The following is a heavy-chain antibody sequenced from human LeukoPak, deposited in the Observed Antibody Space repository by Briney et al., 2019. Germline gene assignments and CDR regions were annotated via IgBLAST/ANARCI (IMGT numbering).Heavy chain of an antibody. V-gene: IGHV3-23*01. D-gene: IGHD3-22*01. CDR2: ISGSGGST. CDR1: GFTFSSYA. Sequence: GGSLRLSCAASGFTFSSYAMSWVRQAPGKGLEWVSGISGSGGSTYYADPVKGRFTISRDNAKNSLYLQMNSLRAEDTAVYYCAKVARSITMIVVGLDYWGQGTLVTVSS. CDR3: AKVARSITMIVVGLDY. J-gene: IGHJ4*02.